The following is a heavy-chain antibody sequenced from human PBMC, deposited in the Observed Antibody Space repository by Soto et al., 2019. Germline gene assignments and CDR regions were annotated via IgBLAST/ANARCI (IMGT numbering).Heavy chain of an antibody. Sequence: PSETLSLTCTVSVGSISSYYGSWIRQPPGKGLEWIGYIYYRGSTNYNPSLKSRVTISVDTSKNQFSLKLSSVTAADTAVYYCASRDGYNGNDYWGQGTLVTVSS. CDR1: VGSISSYY. J-gene: IGHJ4*02. D-gene: IGHD5-12*01. CDR2: IYYRGST. V-gene: IGHV4-59*01. CDR3: ASRDGYNGNDY.